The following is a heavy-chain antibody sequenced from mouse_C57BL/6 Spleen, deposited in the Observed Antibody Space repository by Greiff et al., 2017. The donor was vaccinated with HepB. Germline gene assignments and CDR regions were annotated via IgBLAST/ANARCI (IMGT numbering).Heavy chain of an antibody. CDR2: ISDGGSYT. J-gene: IGHJ2*01. CDR1: GFTFSSYA. Sequence: EVKLMESGGGLVKPGGSLKLSCAASGFTFSSYAMSWVRQTPEKRLEWVATISDGGSYTYYPDNVKGRFTISRDNAKNNLYLQMSHLKSEDTAMYYGARIPYYYGSSSFDYWGQGTTLTVSS. D-gene: IGHD1-1*01. CDR3: ARIPYYYGSSSFDY. V-gene: IGHV5-4*03.